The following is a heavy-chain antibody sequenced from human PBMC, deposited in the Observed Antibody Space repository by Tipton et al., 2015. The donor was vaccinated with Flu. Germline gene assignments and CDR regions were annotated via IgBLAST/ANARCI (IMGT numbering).Heavy chain of an antibody. Sequence: SLRLSCAASGFSFSGHWMHWVRQAPGKGLVWVSRIASDGSITTYADSVKGRFTISRDNAKNTLYLQMNSLRPEDSAFYYCAKPQAVGTPNQPEFESWGRGTLVTVSS. CDR2: IASDGSIT. V-gene: IGHV3-74*01. CDR1: GFSFSGHW. D-gene: IGHD4-23*01. CDR3: AKPQAVGTPNQPEFES. J-gene: IGHJ1*01.